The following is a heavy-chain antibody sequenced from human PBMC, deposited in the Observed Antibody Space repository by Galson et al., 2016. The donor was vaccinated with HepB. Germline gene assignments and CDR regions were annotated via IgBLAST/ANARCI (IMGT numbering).Heavy chain of an antibody. Sequence: QSGAEVKKPGESLKISCKTSGYNPATYWIGWVRQMPGKGLEWMGVIYPLDPDPRYSPSFEGQVTISADQSIRTAYLQWSSLKASDTAMYYCARLAAETDSLVFDYWGQGTLVTVSP. J-gene: IGHJ4*02. CDR3: ARLAAETDSLVFDY. D-gene: IGHD3-16*01. CDR2: IYPLDPDP. CDR1: GYNPATYW. V-gene: IGHV5-51*01.